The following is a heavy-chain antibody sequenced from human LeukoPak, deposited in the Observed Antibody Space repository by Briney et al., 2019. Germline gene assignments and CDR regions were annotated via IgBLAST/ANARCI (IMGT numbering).Heavy chain of an antibody. D-gene: IGHD3-10*01. Sequence: HPGGSLRLSCAASGFTFSSYAMHWVRQAPGKGLEWVAVISYDGSNKYHADSVKGRFTISRDNSKNTLYLQMNSLRAEGTAVYYCARADFPSPLPGDYYGMDVWGQGTTVTVSS. CDR3: ARADFPSPLPGDYYGMDV. CDR1: GFTFSSYA. CDR2: ISYDGSNK. J-gene: IGHJ6*02. V-gene: IGHV3-30-3*01.